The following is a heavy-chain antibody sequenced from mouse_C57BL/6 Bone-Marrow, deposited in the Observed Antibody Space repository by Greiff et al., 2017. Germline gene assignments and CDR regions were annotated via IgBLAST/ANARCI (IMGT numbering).Heavy chain of an antibody. CDR1: GYTFTGYW. CDR3: ARYLYYYGSSYGYYAMDY. D-gene: IGHD1-1*01. J-gene: IGHJ4*01. Sequence: VQLQQSGAELMKPGASVKLSCKATGYTFTGYWIEWVKQRPGHGLEWIGEILPGSGSTNYNEKFKGKATFTADTSSNTAYMQLSSLTTEDSAIYYCARYLYYYGSSYGYYAMDYWGQGTSVTVSS. CDR2: ILPGSGST. V-gene: IGHV1-9*01.